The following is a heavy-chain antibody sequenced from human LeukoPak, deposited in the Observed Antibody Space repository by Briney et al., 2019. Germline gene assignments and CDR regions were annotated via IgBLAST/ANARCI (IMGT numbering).Heavy chain of an antibody. V-gene: IGHV3-23*01. J-gene: IGHJ4*02. Sequence: PGGSLRLSCAASGFTFSSYAMSWVRHAPGKGLGWVSAISGSCGSTYYTDSVKGRFTISRDNSKNTLYLQMNSLRAEDTAVYYCAKDPYYYDSSGYYYPTFFDYWGQGTLVTVSS. CDR1: GFTFSSYA. D-gene: IGHD3-22*01. CDR2: ISGSCGST. CDR3: AKDPYYYDSSGYYYPTFFDY.